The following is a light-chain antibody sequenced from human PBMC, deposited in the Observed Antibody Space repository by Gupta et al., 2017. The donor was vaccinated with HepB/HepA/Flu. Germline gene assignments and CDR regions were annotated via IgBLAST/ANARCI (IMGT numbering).Light chain of an antibody. J-gene: IGLJ2*01. CDR1: SSDVGGYNH. Sequence: QSALTQPPSASGSPGQSVTISCTGTSSDVGGYNHVPWYQQHPGTAPKLMIFEVNQRPSGVPDGFSGSKSGNTASTTVSGLQADDDANYYCSQSAGSNNVVFGGGTKLTVL. V-gene: IGLV2-8*01. CDR3: SQSAGSNNVV. CDR2: EVN.